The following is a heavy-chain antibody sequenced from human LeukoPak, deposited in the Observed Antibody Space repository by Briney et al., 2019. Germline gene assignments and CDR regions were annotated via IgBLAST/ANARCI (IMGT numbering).Heavy chain of an antibody. Sequence: GASVKVSCKASGYTFTSYGIIWVRQAPGQGLEWMGWISAYNGNTNYAQKLQGRVTMTTDTSTSTAYMELRSLRSDDTAVYYCARDPAAAGTTNYYYYYGMDVWGQGTTVTVS. D-gene: IGHD6-13*01. V-gene: IGHV1-18*01. CDR1: GYTFTSYG. CDR2: ISAYNGNT. J-gene: IGHJ6*02. CDR3: ARDPAAAGTTNYYYYYGMDV.